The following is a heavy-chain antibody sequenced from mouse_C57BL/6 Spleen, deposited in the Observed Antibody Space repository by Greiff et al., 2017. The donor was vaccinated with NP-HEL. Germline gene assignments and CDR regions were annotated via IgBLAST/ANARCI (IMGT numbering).Heavy chain of an antibody. CDR2: IRLKSDNYAT. D-gene: IGHD2-5*01. CDR3: TDSNYVDYAMDY. Sequence: EVKVEESGGGLVQPGGSMKLSCVASGFTFSNYWMNWVRQSPEKGLEWVAQIRLKSDNYATHYAESVKGRFTISRDDSKSSVYLQMNNLRAEDTGIYYCTDSNYVDYAMDYWGQGTSVTVSS. V-gene: IGHV6-3*01. J-gene: IGHJ4*01. CDR1: GFTFSNYW.